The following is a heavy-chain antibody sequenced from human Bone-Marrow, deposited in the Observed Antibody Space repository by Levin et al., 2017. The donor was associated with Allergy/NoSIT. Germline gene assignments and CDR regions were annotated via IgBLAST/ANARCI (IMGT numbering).Heavy chain of an antibody. CDR1: GFTLGSYW. Sequence: GESLKISCAASGFTLGSYWMHWVRQAPGEGLVWVSCIKSDGTSTTYADSVKGRFTISRDNAKNTLYLQMNSLRAEDTAVYYCVREVSRGGYWGQGTLVTVSS. D-gene: IGHD3-10*01. J-gene: IGHJ4*02. CDR2: IKSDGTST. CDR3: VREVSRGGY. V-gene: IGHV3-74*01.